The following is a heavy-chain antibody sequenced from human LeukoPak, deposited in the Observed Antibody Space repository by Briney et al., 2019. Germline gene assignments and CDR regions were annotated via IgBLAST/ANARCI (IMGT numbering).Heavy chain of an antibody. D-gene: IGHD3-3*01. Sequence: SETLSLTCTVSGVSISNYYWSWIRQPPGKGLEWIGYIYYSGSTSYNPSLKSRVAISVETSKNQFSVNLSSVIAADTAVYYCARATYDGPLYFGYWGQGTLVTVSS. J-gene: IGHJ4*02. CDR1: GVSISNYY. CDR3: ARATYDGPLYFGY. V-gene: IGHV4-59*01. CDR2: IYYSGST.